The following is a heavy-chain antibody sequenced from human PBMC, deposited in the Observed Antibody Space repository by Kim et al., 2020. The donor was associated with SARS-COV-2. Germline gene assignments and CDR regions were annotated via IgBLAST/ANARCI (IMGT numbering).Heavy chain of an antibody. CDR2: ISYDGSNK. Sequence: GGSLRLSCAASGSTFSSYGMHWVRQAPGKGLEWVAVISYDGSNKYYADSVKGRFTISRDNSKNTLYLQMNSLRAEDTAVYYCAKDHDYGGNSNYYYYGMAVGGQGTTVTVSS. J-gene: IGHJ6*02. CDR3: AKDHDYGGNSNYYYYGMAV. D-gene: IGHD4-17*01. CDR1: GSTFSSYG. V-gene: IGHV3-30*18.